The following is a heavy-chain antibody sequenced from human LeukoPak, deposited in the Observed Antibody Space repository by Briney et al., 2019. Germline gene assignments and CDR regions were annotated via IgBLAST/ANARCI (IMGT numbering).Heavy chain of an antibody. V-gene: IGHV1-46*01. CDR2: INPSGGST. CDR1: GYTFTSYY. CDR3: ARDPGSSWYFDY. J-gene: IGHJ4*02. D-gene: IGHD6-13*01. Sequence: ASVKVSCKASGYTFTSYYMHWVRQAPGQGLEWMGIINPSGGSTSYAQKFQGRVTITADESTSTAYMELSSLRSEDTAVYYCARDPGSSWYFDYWGQGTLVTVSS.